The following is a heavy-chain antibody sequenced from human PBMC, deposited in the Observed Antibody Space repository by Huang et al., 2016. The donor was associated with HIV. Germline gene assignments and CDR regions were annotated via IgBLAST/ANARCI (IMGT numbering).Heavy chain of an antibody. J-gene: IGHJ4*02. CDR3: ASQHIGAAATWF. CDR2: VYQRGST. D-gene: IGHD6-13*01. CDR1: GDFISSTNYY. V-gene: IGHV4-39*01. Sequence: QLQLQESGPGQVKPSETLSLTCTVSGDFISSTNYYWGWIRQSPGKGLEWVGSVYQRGSTNYNPSRKSRVTLSVDTSRNQFSRRLNSVTAADTAVYYCASQHIGAAATWFWGRGTQVAVSS.